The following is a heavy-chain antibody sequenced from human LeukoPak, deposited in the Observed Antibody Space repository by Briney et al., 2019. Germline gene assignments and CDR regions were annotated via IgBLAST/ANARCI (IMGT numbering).Heavy chain of an antibody. D-gene: IGHD6-13*01. J-gene: IGHJ4*02. V-gene: IGHV4-38-2*01. CDR3: AKSRSGAGLFDS. CDR1: GGSISSGYY. Sequence: MTSETLSLTCAVSGGSISSGYYWGWIRQSPGKGLEWIGGIYHSGSTYYNPSLKSRVTISVDTSKNQFSLKLSSVTAADTAVYYCAKSRSGAGLFDSWGQGTLVTVSS. CDR2: IYHSGST.